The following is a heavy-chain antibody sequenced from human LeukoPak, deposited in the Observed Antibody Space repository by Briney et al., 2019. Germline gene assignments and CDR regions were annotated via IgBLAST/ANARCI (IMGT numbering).Heavy chain of an antibody. CDR3: ATSNDAKIAPFDH. Sequence: PSETLSLTCTVSGVSMSAYQWSWVRQSPEKGLEWIGCINTKGETSYNPSLKSRVTTSVDTSKSQFSLRLTSVTAANTAVYYCATSNDAKIAPFDHWGQGAPVTVSS. CDR1: GVSMSAYQ. J-gene: IGHJ4*02. CDR2: INTKGET. V-gene: IGHV4-4*09. D-gene: IGHD2-21*01.